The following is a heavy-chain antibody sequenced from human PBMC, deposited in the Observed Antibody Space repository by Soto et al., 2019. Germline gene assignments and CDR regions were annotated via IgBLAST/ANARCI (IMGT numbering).Heavy chain of an antibody. Sequence: VKVSCKASGYTFTSYHINWVRQAPGQGLEWMGWISGYSGNTNYAQKLQGRVTMTTDTSTSTAYMELRSLRSDDTAVYYCARDIYGYVDAFDNWGQGTMVTVSS. D-gene: IGHD5-18*01. V-gene: IGHV1-18*01. CDR3: ARDIYGYVDAFDN. CDR2: ISGYSGNT. J-gene: IGHJ3*02. CDR1: GYTFTSYH.